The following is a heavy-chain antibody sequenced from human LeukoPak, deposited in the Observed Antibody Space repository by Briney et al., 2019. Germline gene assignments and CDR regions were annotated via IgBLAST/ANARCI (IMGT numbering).Heavy chain of an antibody. Sequence: ASVKVSCKASGYTFTCYYMHWVRQAPGQGLEWMGWINPSSGGTNYAQKFQGWVTMTRDTSISTAYMELSRLRSDDTAVYYCARGGRAYYDILTGYYHFDYWGQGTLVTVSS. CDR2: INPSSGGT. J-gene: IGHJ4*02. CDR1: GYTFTCYY. V-gene: IGHV1-2*04. CDR3: ARGGRAYYDILTGYYHFDY. D-gene: IGHD3-9*01.